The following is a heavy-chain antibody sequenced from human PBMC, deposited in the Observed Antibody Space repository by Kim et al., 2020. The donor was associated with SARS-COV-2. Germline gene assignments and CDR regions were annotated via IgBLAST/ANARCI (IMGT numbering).Heavy chain of an antibody. CDR2: IKSKTDGGTT. V-gene: IGHV3-15*01. J-gene: IGHJ6*02. D-gene: IGHD3-16*01. CDR3: TTALGAYRGYYYYGMDV. CDR1: GFTFSNAW. Sequence: GGSLRLSCAASGFTFSNAWMSWVRQAPGKGLEWVGRIKSKTDGGTTDYAAPVKGRFTISRDDSKNTLYLQMNSLKTEDTAVYYCTTALGAYRGYYYYGMDVWGQGTTVTVSS.